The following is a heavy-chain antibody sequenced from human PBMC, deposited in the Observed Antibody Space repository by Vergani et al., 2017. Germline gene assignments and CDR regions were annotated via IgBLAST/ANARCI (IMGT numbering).Heavy chain of an antibody. D-gene: IGHD2-2*02. Sequence: QLQLQESGPGLVKPSETLSLTCTVSGGSISSSSYYWGWIRQPPGKGLEWIGSIYYSGSTYYNPSLKSRVTISVDTSKNQFSLKLSSVTAADTAVYYCARHKDDIVVVPAAIGQWGQGTLVTVSS. CDR3: ARHKDDIVVVPAAIGQ. J-gene: IGHJ4*02. CDR2: IYYSGST. V-gene: IGHV4-39*01. CDR1: GGSISSSSYY.